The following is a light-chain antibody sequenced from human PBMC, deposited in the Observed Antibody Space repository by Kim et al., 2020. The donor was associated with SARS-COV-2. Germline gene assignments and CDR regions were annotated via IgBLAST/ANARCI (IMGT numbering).Light chain of an antibody. J-gene: IGLJ3*02. CDR2: RTF. V-gene: IGLV7-43*01. CDR1: TGAVASSHY. CDR3: LLSYGAPWV. Sequence: PGGTVTLASASSTGAVASSHYADWFQQKPRQALRALMHRTFNRHSWTPALFSCCLLEDNATLTLSRVQPEGEAVYYCLLSYGAPWVFGGGTQLTVL.